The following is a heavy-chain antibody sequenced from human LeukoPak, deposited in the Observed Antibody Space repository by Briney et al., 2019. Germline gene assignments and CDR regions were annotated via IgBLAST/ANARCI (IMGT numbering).Heavy chain of an antibody. CDR1: GYTFTSYA. D-gene: IGHD6-19*01. CDR3: ARGAYSSGWRDFDY. CDR2: INAGNGNT. J-gene: IGHJ4*02. V-gene: IGHV1-3*01. Sequence: ASVMVSCKASGYTFTSYAMHWVRQAPGQRLEWMGWINAGNGNTKYSQKFQGRVTITRDTSASTAYMELSSLRSEDTAVYYCARGAYSSGWRDFDYWGQGTLVTVSS.